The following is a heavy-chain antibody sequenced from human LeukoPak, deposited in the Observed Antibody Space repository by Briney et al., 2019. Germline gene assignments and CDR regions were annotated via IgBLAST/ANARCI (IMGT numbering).Heavy chain of an antibody. V-gene: IGHV3-7*03. J-gene: IGHJ4*02. D-gene: IGHD3-22*01. CDR2: INQDGREI. CDR3: ARGSYYYDSSDTYSL. Sequence: PGGSLRLSCAASEFTFRNYWMSWVRQAPGKGLEWVANINQDGREIYYVDSLKGRFTISRDNAKNSLYLQMNSLRAEDTAVYYCARGSYYYDSSDTYSLWGQGTLVTVSS. CDR1: EFTFRNYW.